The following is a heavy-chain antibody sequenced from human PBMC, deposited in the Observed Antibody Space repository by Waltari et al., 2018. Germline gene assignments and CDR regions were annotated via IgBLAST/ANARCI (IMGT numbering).Heavy chain of an antibody. J-gene: IGHJ2*01. CDR1: GGTFSSYA. CDR3: ARDPKGEWLPDWYFDL. CDR2: IIPIFGTA. V-gene: IGHV1-69*08. Sequence: QVQLVQSGAEVKKPGSSVKVSCKASGGTFSSYAISWVRQAPGQGLEWMGRIIPIFGTANYAQKFQGRVTITADKSTSTAYMELSSLRSEDTAVYYCARDPKGEWLPDWYFDLWGRGTLVTVSS. D-gene: IGHD3-3*01.